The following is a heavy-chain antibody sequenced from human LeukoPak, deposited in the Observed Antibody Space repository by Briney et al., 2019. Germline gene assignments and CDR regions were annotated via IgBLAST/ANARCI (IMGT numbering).Heavy chain of an antibody. CDR3: ARSPDILTGENFDY. V-gene: IGHV1-2*02. CDR2: INLNSGGT. CDR1: GYTFTGYY. J-gene: IGHJ4*02. D-gene: IGHD3-9*01. Sequence: ASVKVSCKASGYTFTGYYMHGVRQAPGQGLEWMGWINLNSGGTNDAQKFQDRGTMTRDTSISTAYMELSRLRSDDTAVYYCARSPDILTGENFDYWGQGTLVTVSS.